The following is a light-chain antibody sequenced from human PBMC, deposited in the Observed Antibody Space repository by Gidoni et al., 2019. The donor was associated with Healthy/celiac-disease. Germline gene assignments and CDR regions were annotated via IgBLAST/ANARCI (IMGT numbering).Light chain of an antibody. CDR3: QQYNSYPWT. CDR2: KAS. CDR1: QSISSW. V-gene: IGKV1-5*03. Sequence: DIQIPQSPSTLSASVGDRVTITCRASQSISSWLAWYQQKPGKDPKLLIYKASSLESGVPSRFRDSGSGTEFTLTSSSLQPDEFATYYCQQYNSYPWTFGQGTKLEIK. J-gene: IGKJ2*02.